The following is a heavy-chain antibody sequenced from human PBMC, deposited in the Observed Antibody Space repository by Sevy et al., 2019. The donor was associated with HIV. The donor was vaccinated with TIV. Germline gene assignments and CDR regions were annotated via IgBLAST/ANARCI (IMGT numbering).Heavy chain of an antibody. D-gene: IGHD1-26*01. Sequence: GGSLRLSCAASGFTFSSYAMHWVRQAPGKGLEWVAVISYDGGNKYYADSVKGRFTISRDNSKNTLYLQMNSLRAEDTAVYYCARDRIVGATEPYYGMDVWGQGTTVTVSS. CDR1: GFTFSSYA. V-gene: IGHV3-30-3*01. J-gene: IGHJ6*02. CDR3: ARDRIVGATEPYYGMDV. CDR2: ISYDGGNK.